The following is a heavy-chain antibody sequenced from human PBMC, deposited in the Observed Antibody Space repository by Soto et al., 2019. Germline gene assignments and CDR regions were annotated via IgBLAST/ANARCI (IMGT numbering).Heavy chain of an antibody. D-gene: IGHD5-12*01. CDR2: IYYSGRT. V-gene: IGHV4-39*01. CDR1: GGPHSRSKYH. J-gene: IGHJ6*02. CDR3: ASQRWAEEYSGYEQDYYYYYGMDV. Sequence: ASENPSLTCTVSGGPHSRSKYHLVRIRPPPRKRVERIWVIYYSGRTYYNPSLKSRVTISVDTSKNQFSLKLSSVTAADTAVYYCASQRWAEEYSGYEQDYYYYYGMDVWGQGTTVTVSS.